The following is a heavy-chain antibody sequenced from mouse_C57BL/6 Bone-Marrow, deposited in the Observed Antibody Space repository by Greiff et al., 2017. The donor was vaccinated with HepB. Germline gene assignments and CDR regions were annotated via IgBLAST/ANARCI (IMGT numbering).Heavy chain of an antibody. J-gene: IGHJ2*01. D-gene: IGHD2-5*01. CDR1: EYEFPSHD. CDR3: ARRDSNYVGFDY. V-gene: IGHV5-2*03. Sequence: DVKLVESGGGLVQPGESLKLSCESNEYEFPSHDMSWVRKTPEKRLELVAAINSDGGSTYYPDTMERRFIISRDNTKKTLYLQMSSLRSEDTALYYSARRDSNYVGFDYWGQGTTLTVSS. CDR2: INSDGGST.